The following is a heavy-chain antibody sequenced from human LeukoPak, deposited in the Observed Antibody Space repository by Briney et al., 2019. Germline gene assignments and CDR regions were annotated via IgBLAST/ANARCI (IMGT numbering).Heavy chain of an antibody. Sequence: PSETLSLSCTVSGGSISSYYWSWIRQPPGKGLEWIGYIYYSGSTNYNPSLKSRVTISVDTSKNQFSLKLSSVTAADTAAYYCAAEYVDTAMVTDYWGQGTLVTVSS. CDR3: AAEYVDTAMVTDY. V-gene: IGHV4-59*01. CDR1: GGSISSYY. J-gene: IGHJ4*02. D-gene: IGHD5-18*01. CDR2: IYYSGST.